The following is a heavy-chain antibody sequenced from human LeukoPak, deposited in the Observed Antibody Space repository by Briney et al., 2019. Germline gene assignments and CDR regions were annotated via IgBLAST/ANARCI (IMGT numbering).Heavy chain of an antibody. CDR3: ASVPDRVVVAAIYYYGMDV. Sequence: GGSLRLSCAASGFTFSSYAMSWVRQAPGKGLEWVSAISGSGGSTYYADSVKGRFTISRDNSKNTLHLQMNSLRAEDTAVYYCASVPDRVVVAAIYYYGMDVWGQGTTVTVSS. J-gene: IGHJ6*02. CDR1: GFTFSSYA. D-gene: IGHD2-15*01. CDR2: ISGSGGST. V-gene: IGHV3-23*01.